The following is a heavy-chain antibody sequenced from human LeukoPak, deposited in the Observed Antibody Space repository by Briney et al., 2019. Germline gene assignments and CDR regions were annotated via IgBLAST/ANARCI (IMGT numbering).Heavy chain of an antibody. CDR3: AKDRGSYNRRRELDY. J-gene: IGHJ4*02. CDR1: GFTFSSYG. CDR2: ISYDGSNK. Sequence: GGSLRLSCAASGFTFSSYGMHWVRQAPGKGLEWVAVISYDGSNKYYADSEKGRFTISRDNSKNTLYLQMNSLRAEDTAVYYCAKDRGSYNRRRELDYWGQGTLVTVSS. D-gene: IGHD1-26*01. V-gene: IGHV3-30*18.